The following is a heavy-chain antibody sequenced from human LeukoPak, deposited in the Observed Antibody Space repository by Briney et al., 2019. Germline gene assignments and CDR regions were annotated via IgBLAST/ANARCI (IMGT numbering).Heavy chain of an antibody. CDR3: AKVRLRYCSSTSCYYFDY. J-gene: IGHJ4*02. CDR2: ISGSGGST. CDR1: GFTFSSYA. D-gene: IGHD2-2*01. Sequence: GGSLRLSCAAPGFTFSSYAMSWVRQAPGKGLEWVSAISGSGGSTHYADSVKGRFTISRDNSKNTLYLQMNSLRAEDTAVYYCAKVRLRYCSSTSCYYFDYWGQGTLVTVSS. V-gene: IGHV3-23*01.